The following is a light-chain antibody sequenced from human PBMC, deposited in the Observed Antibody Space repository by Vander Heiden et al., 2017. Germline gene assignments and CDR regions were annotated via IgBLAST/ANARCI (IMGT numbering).Light chain of an antibody. CDR3: QQYNMDSCT. CDR1: QSISSG. V-gene: IGKV1-5*03. Sequence: DIKMTQSPSTMSASVGDRVTITCRASQSISSGLAWYQQKPGKAPKLLIYKASSLESGVPARFSGSGSGTEFTLTISSLQPDDFATDDCQQYNMDSCTFGQGTKVEIK. J-gene: IGKJ1*01. CDR2: KAS.